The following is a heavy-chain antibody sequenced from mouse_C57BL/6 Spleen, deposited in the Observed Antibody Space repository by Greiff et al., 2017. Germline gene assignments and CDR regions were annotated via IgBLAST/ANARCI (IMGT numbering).Heavy chain of an antibody. CDR2: IDPGDGDT. V-gene: IGHV1-80*01. D-gene: IGHD1-1*01. Sequence: VQLQQSGAELVKPGASVKISCKASGYAFSSYWMNWVKQRPGKGLEWIGQIDPGDGDTNYNGKFKGKATLTADKSSSTAYMQLSSLTSEDSAVYFCARGSTTVVAETTDWGQGTTLTVSS. CDR3: ARGSTTVVAETTD. J-gene: IGHJ2*01. CDR1: GYAFSSYW.